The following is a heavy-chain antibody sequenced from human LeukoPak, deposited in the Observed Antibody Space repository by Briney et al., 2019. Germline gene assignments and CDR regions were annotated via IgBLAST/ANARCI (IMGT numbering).Heavy chain of an antibody. J-gene: IGHJ4*02. CDR1: GGTFISYA. CDR3: ARDHPGGPR. V-gene: IGHV1-69*01. D-gene: IGHD3-10*01. CDR2: IIPIFGTA. Sequence: XVSXKAXGGTFISYAISWVRQAPGQGLEWMGGIIPIFGTANYAQKFQGRVTITADESTSAAYMELSSLRSEDTAVYYCARDHPGGPRWGQGTLVTVSS.